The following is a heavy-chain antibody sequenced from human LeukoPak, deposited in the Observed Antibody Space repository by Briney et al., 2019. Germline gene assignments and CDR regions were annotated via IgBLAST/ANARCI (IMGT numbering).Heavy chain of an antibody. CDR1: GYTFTGYY. CDR2: ISHNSGGT. J-gene: IGHJ6*02. Sequence: ASVTVSCKASGYTFTGYYIHWVRQAPGQGLEWMGLISHNSGGTSYAQKFQGRVTLTRDTSISTAYMEVTRLRSDDTAVYYCASALVRGDRYYYGMDVWGQGTTVTVSS. CDR3: ASALVRGDRYYYGMDV. D-gene: IGHD3-10*01. V-gene: IGHV1-2*02.